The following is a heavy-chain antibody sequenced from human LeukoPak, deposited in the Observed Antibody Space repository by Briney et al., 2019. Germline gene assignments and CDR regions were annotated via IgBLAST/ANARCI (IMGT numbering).Heavy chain of an antibody. V-gene: IGHV4-38-2*02. D-gene: IGHD6-19*01. J-gene: IGHJ2*01. CDR2: IYHSGST. CDR1: GYSISSGYY. CDR3: ARDTGSGSSGWYFDWYFDL. Sequence: PSETLSLTCTVSGYSISSGYYWGWIRQPPGKGLEWIGSIYHSGSTYYNPSLKSRVTISVDTSKNQFSLKLSSVTAADTAVYYCARDTGSGSSGWYFDWYFDLWGRGTLVTVSS.